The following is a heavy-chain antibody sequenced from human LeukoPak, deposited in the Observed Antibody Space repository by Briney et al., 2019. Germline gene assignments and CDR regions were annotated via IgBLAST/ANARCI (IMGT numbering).Heavy chain of an antibody. CDR2: ISASGGST. D-gene: IGHD3-22*01. Sequence: GGSLRLSCTASGFTFSSYAMSWVRQAPGKGLEWVSGISASGGSTYYADSVKGRFTISRDNSKNTLYLQMNSLRDEDTAVYYCVRQIYDSSGYYPKKYFDYWGQGTLVTVSS. CDR1: GFTFSSYA. V-gene: IGHV3-23*01. J-gene: IGHJ4*02. CDR3: VRQIYDSSGYYPKKYFDY.